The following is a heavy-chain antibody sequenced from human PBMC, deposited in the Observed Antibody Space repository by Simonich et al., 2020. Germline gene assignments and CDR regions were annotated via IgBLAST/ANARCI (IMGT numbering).Heavy chain of an antibody. CDR2: ISSSSSYI. D-gene: IGHD3-10*01. Sequence: GGGLVKPGGSLSLSCAASGFTFSSYSMNWVRQAPGKGLEWVSSISSSSSYIYYADSVKGRFTSSRDNAKNSLYLQMNSLRAEDTAVYYCARDTSYYGSGSYYFDYWGQGTLVTVSS. J-gene: IGHJ4*02. V-gene: IGHV3-21*01. CDR1: GFTFSSYS. CDR3: ARDTSYYGSGSYYFDY.